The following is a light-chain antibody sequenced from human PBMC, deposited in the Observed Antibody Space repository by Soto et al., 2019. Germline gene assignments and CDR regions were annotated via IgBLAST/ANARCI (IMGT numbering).Light chain of an antibody. CDR1: QSVSSSY. V-gene: IGKV3-20*01. J-gene: IGKJ4*02. Sequence: ESVLTQSPGILSLSPGERATLSCRASQSVSSSYLAWFQQKPGQAPRLLIYGASNRATGIPDRFSGGGSGTDFTLTISRLEPEDSEVYYCLQYGDSLTFGGGTKVEIK. CDR3: LQYGDSLT. CDR2: GAS.